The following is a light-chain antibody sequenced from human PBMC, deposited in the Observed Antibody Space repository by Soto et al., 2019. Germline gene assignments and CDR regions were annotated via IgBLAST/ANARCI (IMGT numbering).Light chain of an antibody. J-gene: IGLJ1*01. CDR1: NIGSKS. CDR3: QVWDSSTDHHV. Sequence: SYELTQPPSVSVAPRQTARITCGGSNIGSKSVHWYHQKPGQAPVLVVYENSERPSGIPERFSGSNSGNTATLTISRVEAGDEADFYCQVWDSSTDHHVFGTGTKVTVL. V-gene: IGLV3-21*02. CDR2: ENS.